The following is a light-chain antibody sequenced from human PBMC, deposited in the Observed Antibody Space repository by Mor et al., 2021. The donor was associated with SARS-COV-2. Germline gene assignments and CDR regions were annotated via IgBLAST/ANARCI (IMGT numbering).Light chain of an antibody. V-gene: IGKV3-20*01. J-gene: IGKJ5*01. Sequence: SGIPDRFSGSGSGTDFTLTVTRLESEDFGLYYCQHYGAGVAITFGQGTRLETK. CDR3: QHYGAGVAIT.